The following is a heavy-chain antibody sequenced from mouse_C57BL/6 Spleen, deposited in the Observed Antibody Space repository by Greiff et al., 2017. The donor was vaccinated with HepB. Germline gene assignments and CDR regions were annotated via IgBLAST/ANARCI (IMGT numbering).Heavy chain of an antibody. V-gene: IGHV1-69*01. CDR1: GYTFTSYW. D-gene: IGHD3-1*01. Sequence: QVQLQQPGAELVMPGASVKLSCKASGYTFTSYWMHWVKQRPGQGLEWIGEIDPSDSYNNYNQKFKGKSTLTVDKASSTAYMQLSSLTSEDSAVYYCARGRAIRQNYYNYGCQGTTLTVSS. J-gene: IGHJ2*01. CDR2: IDPSDSYN. CDR3: ARGRAIRQNYYNY.